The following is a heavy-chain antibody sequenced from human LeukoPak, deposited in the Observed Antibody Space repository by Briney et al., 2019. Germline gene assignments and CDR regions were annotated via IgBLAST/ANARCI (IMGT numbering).Heavy chain of an antibody. V-gene: IGHV1-2*02. J-gene: IGHJ4*02. Sequence: ASVKVSCKASGYTFTGYYMHWVRQAAGQGLEWMGWINPNSGGTNYAQKFQGRVTMTRDTSISTAYMELSRLRSADTGVYYCARVGSGYSIGWYLDWGQGTLVSVSS. CDR2: INPNSGGT. D-gene: IGHD6-19*01. CDR1: GYTFTGYY. CDR3: ARVGSGYSIGWYLD.